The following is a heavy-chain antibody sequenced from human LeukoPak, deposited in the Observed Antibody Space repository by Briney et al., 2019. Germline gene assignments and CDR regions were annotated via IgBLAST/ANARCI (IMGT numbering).Heavy chain of an antibody. CDR2: IIASFGTA. V-gene: IGHV1-69*13. J-gene: IGHJ6*03. D-gene: IGHD4-17*01. Sequence: GASLRVSCKASGGIFSGYAISWVRQAPGQGLEWMGGIIASFGTANYAQNFQGRVTITADESTSTAYMELSSLRSDDTAVYYCARDAGDYGDYEGGYYYMDVWGKGTTVAV. CDR1: GGIFSGYA. CDR3: ARDAGDYGDYEGGYYYMDV.